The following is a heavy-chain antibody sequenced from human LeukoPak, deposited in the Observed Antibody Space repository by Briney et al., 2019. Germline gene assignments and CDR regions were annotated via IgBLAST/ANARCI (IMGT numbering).Heavy chain of an antibody. CDR1: GFTFSSYA. CDR3: AKAGGSSWYEFTH. CDR2: ISGSGGST. Sequence: GGSLRLSCAASGFTFSSYAMSWVRQAPGKGLEWASAISGSGGSTYYADSVKGRFTISRDNSKNTLYLQMNSLRAEDTAVYYCAKAGGSSWYEFTHWGQGTLVTVSS. J-gene: IGHJ4*02. D-gene: IGHD6-13*01. V-gene: IGHV3-23*01.